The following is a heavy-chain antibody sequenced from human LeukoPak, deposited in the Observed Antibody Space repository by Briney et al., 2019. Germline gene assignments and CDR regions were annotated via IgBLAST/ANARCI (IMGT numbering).Heavy chain of an antibody. D-gene: IGHD2-21*01. CDR3: GLFRTHDAFDI. V-gene: IGHV3-53*01. CDR2: IYSGGAT. CDR1: GFTVSNNF. J-gene: IGHJ3*02. Sequence: GGSLRLSCAASGFTVSNNFMNWVRQAPGKELEWVSVIYSGGATYYADSVKGRFTISRDNSKNTLYLQMNSLRAEDTAVYYCGLFRTHDAFDIWGQGTMVTVSS.